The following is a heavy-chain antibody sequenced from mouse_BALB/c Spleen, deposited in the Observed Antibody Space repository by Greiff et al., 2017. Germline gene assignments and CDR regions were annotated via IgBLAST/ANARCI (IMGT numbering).Heavy chain of an antibody. V-gene: IGHV1S81*02. Sequence: VQLQQPGAELVKPGASVKLSCKASGYTFTSYWMHWVKQRPGQGLEWIGEINPSNGRTNYNEKFKSKATLTVDKSSSTAYMQLSSLTSEDSAVYYCARGSSGYIDYWGQGTTLTVSS. CDR3: ARGSSGYIDY. D-gene: IGHD3-1*01. CDR2: INPSNGRT. J-gene: IGHJ2*01. CDR1: GYTFTSYW.